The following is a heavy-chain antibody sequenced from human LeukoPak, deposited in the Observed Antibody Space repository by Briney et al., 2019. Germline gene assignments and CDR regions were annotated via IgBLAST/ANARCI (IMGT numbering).Heavy chain of an antibody. D-gene: IGHD2-21*01. CDR3: AKGSGSLLWYGQLKTLDS. CDR2: GGSYE. J-gene: IGHJ4*02. CDR1: GFTIRNYG. Sequence: PGGSLRLSCAASGFTIRNYGIHWVRHGPGRGLEWLAVGGSYENYADFVKGRFTISKDNSKNTVSLQMSRLRPEDTGLYYCAKGSGSLLWYGQLKTLDSWGQGTLVTVSS. V-gene: IGHV3-30*18.